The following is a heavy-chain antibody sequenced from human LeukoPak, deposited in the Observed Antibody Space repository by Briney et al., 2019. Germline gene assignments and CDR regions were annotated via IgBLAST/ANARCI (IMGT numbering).Heavy chain of an antibody. Sequence: KTSETLSLTCTVSGGSISSYYWSWIRQPPGKGLEWIGCIYYSGSTNYNPSLKSRVTISVDTSKNQFSLKLSSVTAADTAVYYCARGSVRGVIISRRLDAFDIWGQGTMVTVSS. V-gene: IGHV4-59*01. CDR1: GGSISSYY. CDR2: IYYSGST. CDR3: ARGSVRGVIISRRLDAFDI. D-gene: IGHD3-10*01. J-gene: IGHJ3*02.